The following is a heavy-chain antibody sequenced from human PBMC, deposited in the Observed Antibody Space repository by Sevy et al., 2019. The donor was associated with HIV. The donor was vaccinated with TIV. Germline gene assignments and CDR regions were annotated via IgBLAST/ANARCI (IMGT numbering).Heavy chain of an antibody. D-gene: IGHD3-16*01. CDR3: AKDPGPGGYIYYGMDV. J-gene: IGHJ6*02. V-gene: IGHV3-30*18. CDR1: GFTFSSHG. Sequence: GSLRLSCAASGFTFSSHGMHWVRQAPGKGLEWVAVISYDGSNKYYADSVKGRFTISRGNSKSTLYLQMNSLRAEDTAVYYCAKDPGPGGYIYYGMDVWGQGTTVTVSS. CDR2: ISYDGSNK.